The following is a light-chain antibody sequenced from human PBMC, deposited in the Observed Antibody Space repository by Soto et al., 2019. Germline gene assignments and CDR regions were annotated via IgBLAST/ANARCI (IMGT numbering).Light chain of an antibody. J-gene: IGKJ2*01. CDR2: AAS. CDR3: QQSYSIPYT. V-gene: IGKV1-39*01. Sequence: DIQMTQSPSSLSASVGDRVSITCRANQTIRNFLQWYQQKPGKVPKFVIYAASSLVDGVPSRFSGSGSGADFTLTISSLQPEDFATYYCQQSYSIPYTFGQGTKLDIK. CDR1: QTIRNF.